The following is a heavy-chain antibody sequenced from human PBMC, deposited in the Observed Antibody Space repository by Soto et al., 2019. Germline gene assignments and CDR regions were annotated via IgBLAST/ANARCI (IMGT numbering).Heavy chain of an antibody. CDR3: ASALSSSWYRIDY. V-gene: IGHV3-23*01. J-gene: IGHJ4*02. D-gene: IGHD6-13*01. Sequence: HPGGSLRLSCAASGFTFSSYAMSWVRQAPGKGLEWVSAISGSGGSTYYADSVKGRFTISRDNSKNTLYLQMNSLRAEDTAVYYCASALSSSWYRIDYWGQGTLVTVSS. CDR2: ISGSGGST. CDR1: GFTFSSYA.